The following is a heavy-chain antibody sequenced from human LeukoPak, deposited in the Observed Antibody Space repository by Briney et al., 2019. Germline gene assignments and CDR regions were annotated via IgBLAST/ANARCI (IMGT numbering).Heavy chain of an antibody. CDR1: GFTFSDYS. J-gene: IGHJ6*02. CDR2: ISSAGSYM. CDR3: ARWVNSGSYRKYYGMDV. V-gene: IGHV3-21*01. Sequence: PGGSLRLSCAASGFTFSDYSMNWVRQAPGKGLEWVSSISSAGSYMYYAHSLKGRFTISRDNAKNSLFLQMDSLRAEDTAMYYCARWVNSGSYRKYYGMDVWGQGTTVTVSS. D-gene: IGHD1-26*01.